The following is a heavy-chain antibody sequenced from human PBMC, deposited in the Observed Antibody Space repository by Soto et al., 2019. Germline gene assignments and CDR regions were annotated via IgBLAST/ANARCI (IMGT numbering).Heavy chain of an antibody. D-gene: IGHD1-26*01. J-gene: IGHJ4*02. CDR1: GFTFSSYS. V-gene: IGHV3-48*02. Sequence: GGSLRLSCAASGFTFSSYSVNWVRQAPGKGLEWVSYISRGSKTIYYADSVKGRFTVSRDNAKNSQYLQMNSLRDEDTAIYYCAREDILGARSFDYWGQGTLVTVSS. CDR3: AREDILGARSFDY. CDR2: ISRGSKTI.